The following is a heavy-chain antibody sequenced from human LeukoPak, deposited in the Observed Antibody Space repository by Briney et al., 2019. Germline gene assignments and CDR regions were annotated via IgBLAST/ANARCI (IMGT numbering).Heavy chain of an antibody. J-gene: IGHJ1*01. CDR3: ASINGSGWYPEYFQH. D-gene: IGHD6-19*01. V-gene: IGHV4-59*01. CDR2: IYYSGST. Sequence: PSETLSLTCTVSGGSISSYYWSWIRQPPGKGLEWIGYIYYSGSTNYNPSLKSRVTISVDTSKNQFSLKLSSVTAADTAVYYCASINGSGWYPEYFQHWGQGTLVTVSS. CDR1: GGSISSYY.